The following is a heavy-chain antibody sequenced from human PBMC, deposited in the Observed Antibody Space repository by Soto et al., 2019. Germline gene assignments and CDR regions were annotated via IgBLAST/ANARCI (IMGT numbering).Heavy chain of an antibody. CDR2: IYYSGST. Sequence: SETLSLTCTVSGGSISSYYWSWIRQPPGKGLEWIGYIYYSGSTNYNPSLKSRVTISVDTSKNQFSLKLSSVTAADTAVYYCATSGYDRYNWFDPWGQGTLVTVS. CDR1: GGSISSYY. CDR3: ATSGYDRYNWFDP. J-gene: IGHJ5*02. D-gene: IGHD5-12*01. V-gene: IGHV4-59*01.